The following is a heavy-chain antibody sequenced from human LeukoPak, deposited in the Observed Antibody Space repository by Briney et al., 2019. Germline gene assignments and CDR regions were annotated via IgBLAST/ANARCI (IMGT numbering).Heavy chain of an antibody. D-gene: IGHD2-21*02. V-gene: IGHV4-61*02. CDR3: ARTLTAGRNWFDP. CDR2: IYTSGST. J-gene: IGHJ5*02. Sequence: SQTLSLTCTVSGGSISSGSYYWSWIRQPAGKGLEWIGRIYTSGSTNYNPSLKSRVTISVDTSKNQFSLKLSSVTAADTAVYYCARTLTAGRNWFDPWGQGTLVTVSS. CDR1: GGSISSGSYY.